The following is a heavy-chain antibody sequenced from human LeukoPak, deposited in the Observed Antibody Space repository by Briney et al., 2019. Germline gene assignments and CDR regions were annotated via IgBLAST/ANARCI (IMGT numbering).Heavy chain of an antibody. Sequence: SETLSLTCTVSGGPISSGDYYWSWIRQPPGKGLEWIGYIYHSGSTHFNPSLKSRATISVDTSKNQFSLKLSSVTAADTAVYFCARGPDSSGYYYFDYWGQGTLVTVSS. V-gene: IGHV4-30-4*01. CDR3: ARGPDSSGYYYFDY. D-gene: IGHD3-22*01. CDR2: IYHSGST. J-gene: IGHJ4*02. CDR1: GGPISSGDYY.